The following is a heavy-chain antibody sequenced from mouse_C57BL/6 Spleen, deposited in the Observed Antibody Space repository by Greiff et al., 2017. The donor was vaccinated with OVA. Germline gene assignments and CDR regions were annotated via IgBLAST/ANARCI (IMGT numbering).Heavy chain of an antibody. CDR3: ARDENYAYAMDY. J-gene: IGHJ4*01. CDR2: INPSNGGT. Sequence: VQVVESGTDLVKPGASVKLSCKASGYTFTSYWMHWVKQRPGQGLEWIGNINPSNGGTNYNEKFKSKATLTVDKSSSTAYMQLSSLTSEDSAVYYCARDENYAYAMDYWGQGTSVTVSS. V-gene: IGHV1-53*01. D-gene: IGHD1-1*01. CDR1: GYTFTSYW.